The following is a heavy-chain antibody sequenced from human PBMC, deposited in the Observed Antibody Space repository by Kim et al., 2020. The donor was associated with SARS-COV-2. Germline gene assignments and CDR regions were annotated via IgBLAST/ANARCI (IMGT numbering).Heavy chain of an antibody. J-gene: IGHJ5*02. CDR2: ISYDGTIQ. V-gene: IGHV3-30*18. CDR1: GLTFRNYG. CDR3: AKGPIAVVSGGKMWLDP. Sequence: GGSLRLSCAASGLTFRNYGMHWVHQAPGKGLEWVADISYDGTIQYYGDSVEGRFTISRDNSKNTLYLQMNSLRLEDTAVYYCAKGPIAVVSGGKMWLDPWGQGTLVTVSS. D-gene: IGHD2-2*01.